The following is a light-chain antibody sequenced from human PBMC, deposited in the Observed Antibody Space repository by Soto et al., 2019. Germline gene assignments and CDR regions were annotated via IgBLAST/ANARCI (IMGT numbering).Light chain of an antibody. CDR3: KQRSTWPWT. CDR1: QSVSSY. CDR2: DAS. J-gene: IGKJ1*01. Sequence: EIVLTQSPATLSLSPGERATLSCRASQSVSSYLAWYQQKPGQAPRLLIYDASNRATGIPARFSGSGSGTDFTLTISSLEPEDFAVYYRKQRSTWPWTFGQGTKVDIK. V-gene: IGKV3-11*01.